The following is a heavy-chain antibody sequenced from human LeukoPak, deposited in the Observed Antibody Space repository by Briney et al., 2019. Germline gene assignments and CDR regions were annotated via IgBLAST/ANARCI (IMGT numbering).Heavy chain of an antibody. D-gene: IGHD3-22*01. Sequence: PGGSLRLSCAASGFTFSSYAMSWVRQAPGKGLEWVSAISGSGGSTYYADSVKGRFTISRDKSKNTLYLQMNSLRAEDTAVYYCAKDVTMIVVVLFDYWGQGTLVTVSS. CDR3: AKDVTMIVVVLFDY. V-gene: IGHV3-23*01. CDR1: GFTFSSYA. CDR2: ISGSGGST. J-gene: IGHJ4*02.